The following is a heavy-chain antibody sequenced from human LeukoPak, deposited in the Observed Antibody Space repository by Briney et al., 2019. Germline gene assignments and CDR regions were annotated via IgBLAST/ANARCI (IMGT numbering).Heavy chain of an antibody. CDR3: APATYYYDH. CDR1: GYTFTSYY. V-gene: IGHV1-46*03. J-gene: IGHJ4*02. D-gene: IGHD2-2*01. CDR2: INPSGGAT. Sequence: GASVKVSCKASGYTFTSYYIHWVRQAPGQGLEWMGIINPSGGATSYAQKFQGRVTMTRDTSTSTVYMELRGLTSDDTAVYYCAPATYYYDHWGQGTLVTVSS.